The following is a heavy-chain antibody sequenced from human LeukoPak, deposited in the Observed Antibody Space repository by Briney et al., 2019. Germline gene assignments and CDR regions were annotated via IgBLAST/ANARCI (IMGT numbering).Heavy chain of an antibody. J-gene: IGHJ4*02. V-gene: IGHV3-23*01. CDR3: ATGWASHDY. D-gene: IGHD6-19*01. CDR2: ISGSGGST. Sequence: GGSLRLSCAASGFTFSSYAMSWVRQAPGKGLEWVSAISGSGGSTYYADSVKGRFTISRDNAKNSLYLQMNGLRVEDTAVYYCATGWASHDYWGQGTLVTVSS. CDR1: GFTFSSYA.